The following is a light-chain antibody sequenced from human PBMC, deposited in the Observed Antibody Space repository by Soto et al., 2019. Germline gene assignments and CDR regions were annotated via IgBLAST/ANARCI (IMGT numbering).Light chain of an antibody. J-gene: IGLJ3*02. CDR2: EDN. Sequence: NFMLTQPHSVSESPGKTVTISCTGSSGSIASNYVQWYQQRPGSAPTTVIYEDNQRPSGVPDRFSGSIDSSFNSASLTISGLKTEDEADYYCQSYDSSNRWVFGGGTKVTVL. CDR1: SGSIASNY. CDR3: QSYDSSNRWV. V-gene: IGLV6-57*02.